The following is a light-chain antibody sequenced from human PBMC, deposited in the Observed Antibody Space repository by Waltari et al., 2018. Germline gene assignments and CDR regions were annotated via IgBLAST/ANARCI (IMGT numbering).Light chain of an antibody. J-gene: IGLJ3*02. CDR3: CSYTGTWV. V-gene: IGLV2-11*01. Sequence: QSALTQPRSVSGSPGQSVTISCTGTGSDVADSNFVSWYQQHPGEAPKLVIFDVSERPSGGPDRFSGSESGNSASLSVSGLQAEDEAVYYCCSYTGTWVFGGGTKLTVL. CDR2: DVS. CDR1: GSDVADSNF.